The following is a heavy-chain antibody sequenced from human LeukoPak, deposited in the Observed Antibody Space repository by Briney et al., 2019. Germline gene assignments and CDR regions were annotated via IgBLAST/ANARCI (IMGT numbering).Heavy chain of an antibody. D-gene: IGHD3-22*01. CDR1: GGXINGYY. CDR2: IHSSGST. V-gene: IGHV4-59*01. Sequence: ETLSLTCTVSGGXINGYYWSXXRQPPGKXLEXXGWIHSSGSTEDNPSLKSRVTMSIDTSKNQISLKLYSVTAADTAVYYCVREGYDSSGYYLDSWGQGTLVTVSS. J-gene: IGHJ4*02. CDR3: VREGYDSSGYYLDS.